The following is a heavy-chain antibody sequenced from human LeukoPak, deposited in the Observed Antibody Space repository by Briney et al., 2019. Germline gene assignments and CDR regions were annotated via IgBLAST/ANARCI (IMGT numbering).Heavy chain of an antibody. D-gene: IGHD6-13*01. J-gene: IGHJ4*02. CDR3: ARLGYSSSWYGGPDY. CDR2: INHSGST. V-gene: IGHV4-34*01. CDR1: GGSFSGYY. Sequence: PSETLSLTCAVYGGSFSGYYWSWIRQPPGKGLEWIGEINHSGSTNYNPSLKSRVTISVDTSKNQFSLKLSSVTAADTAVYYCARLGYSSSWYGGPDYWGQGTLVTVSS.